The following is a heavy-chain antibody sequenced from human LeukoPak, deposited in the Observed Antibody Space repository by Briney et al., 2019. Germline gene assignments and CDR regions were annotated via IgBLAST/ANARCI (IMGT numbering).Heavy chain of an antibody. CDR1: GFTFSGNY. V-gene: IGHV3-53*01. D-gene: IGHD6-19*01. CDR2: IYSGGST. CDR3: ARDLGAVAGSYYFDY. J-gene: IGHJ4*02. Sequence: GGSLRLSCAASGFTFSGNYMSWVRQAPGKGLEWVSVIYSGGSTYYADSVKGRFTISRDNSKNTLYLQMNSLRAEDTAVYYCARDLGAVAGSYYFDYWGQGTLVTVSS.